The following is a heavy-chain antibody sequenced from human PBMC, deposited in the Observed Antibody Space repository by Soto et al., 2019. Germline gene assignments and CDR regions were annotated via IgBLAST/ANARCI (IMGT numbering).Heavy chain of an antibody. CDR1: GGSFSGYY. CDR2: INHSGST. J-gene: IGHJ6*02. CDR3: ARDYYGSGSYYRPYYYYYGMDV. V-gene: IGHV4-34*01. Sequence: SETLSLTCAVYGGSFSGYYWSWIRQPPGKGLEWIGEINHSGSTNYNPSLKSRVTISVDTSKNQFSLKLSSVTAADTAVYYCARDYYGSGSYYRPYYYYYGMDVWGQGTTVTVSS. D-gene: IGHD3-10*01.